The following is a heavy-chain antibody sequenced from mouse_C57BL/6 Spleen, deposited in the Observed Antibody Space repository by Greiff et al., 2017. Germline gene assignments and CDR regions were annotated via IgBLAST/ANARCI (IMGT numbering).Heavy chain of an antibody. CDR1: GYTFTSYW. CDR2: IHPNSGST. D-gene: IGHD1-1*01. J-gene: IGHJ4*01. Sequence: VQLQQPGAELVKPGASVKLSCKASGYTFTSYWVHWVKQRPGQGLEWIGMIHPNSGSTNYNEKFKSKATLTVDKSSSTAYMQLSSLTSEDSAVYYCARTYYYGSSPLAMDYWGQGTSVTVSS. V-gene: IGHV1-64*01. CDR3: ARTYYYGSSPLAMDY.